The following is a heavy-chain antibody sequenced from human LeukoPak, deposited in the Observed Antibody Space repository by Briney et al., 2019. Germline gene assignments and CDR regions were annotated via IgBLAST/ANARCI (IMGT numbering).Heavy chain of an antibody. D-gene: IGHD5-12*01. V-gene: IGHV4-61*02. CDR2: IYTSGST. CDR1: GGSISSGGYS. Sequence: SETLSLTCAVSGGSISSGGYSWSWIRQPAGKGLEWIGRIYTSGSTNYNPSLKSRVTISVDTSKNQFSLKLSSVTAADTAVYYCASNSGYDRGGFDYWGQGTLVTVSS. CDR3: ASNSGYDRGGFDY. J-gene: IGHJ4*02.